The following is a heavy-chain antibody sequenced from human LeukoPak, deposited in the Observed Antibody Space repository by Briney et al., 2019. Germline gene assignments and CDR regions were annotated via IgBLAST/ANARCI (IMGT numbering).Heavy chain of an antibody. CDR2: INHSGST. CDR3: ARIQLGYCSSTSCYNLPGVRFDP. D-gene: IGHD2-2*02. J-gene: IGHJ5*02. Sequence: PSETLSLTCAVYGGSFSGYYWSWIRQPPGKGLEWIGEINHSGSTNYNPSLKSRVTISVDTSKNQFSLKLSSVTAADTAVYYCARIQLGYCSSTSCYNLPGVRFDPWGQGTLVAVSS. CDR1: GGSFSGYY. V-gene: IGHV4-34*01.